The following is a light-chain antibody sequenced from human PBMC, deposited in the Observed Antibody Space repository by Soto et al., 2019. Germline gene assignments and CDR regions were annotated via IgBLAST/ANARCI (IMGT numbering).Light chain of an antibody. J-gene: IGKJ1*01. V-gene: IGKV3D-20*02. CDR3: QQRSDWPWT. CDR1: QTVRNNY. Sequence: EFVLTQSPGTLSLYPGERATLSCRASQTVRNNYLAWYQQKPGQAPRLLIYDASSRATGIPDRFSGGGSGTDFTLTISSLEPEDFAVYYCQQRSDWPWTFGQGTKVDIK. CDR2: DAS.